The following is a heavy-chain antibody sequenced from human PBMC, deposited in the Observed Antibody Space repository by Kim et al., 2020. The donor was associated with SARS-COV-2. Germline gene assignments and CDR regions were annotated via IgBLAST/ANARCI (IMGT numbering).Heavy chain of an antibody. J-gene: IGHJ4*02. D-gene: IGHD6-13*01. CDR2: ISSGSSTI. CDR3: AAGTGDDY. CDR1: GFTFSSYN. Sequence: GGSLRLSCAASGFTFSSYNMNWVRQAPGKGLEWVSYISSGSSTIYYADSVKGRFTISRDNAKNSLYLQMNSLRAEDTAVYYCAAGTGDDYWGQGTLVTVSS. V-gene: IGHV3-48*04.